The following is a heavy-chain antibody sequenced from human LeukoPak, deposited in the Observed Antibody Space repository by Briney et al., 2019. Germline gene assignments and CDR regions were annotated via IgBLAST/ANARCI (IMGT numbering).Heavy chain of an antibody. CDR3: AVLSDGAYCGGDCFYLDY. J-gene: IGHJ4*02. CDR1: GGTFSSHA. V-gene: IGHV1-69*10. Sequence: SVKVSCKASGGTFSSHAMNWVRQAPGQGLEWMGGIIPILDITNYAQNSQGRVTITADKSTGTVYMELSSLRSQDTAVYYCAVLSDGAYCGGDCFYLDYWGQGTLVTVSS. CDR2: IIPILDIT. D-gene: IGHD2-21*02.